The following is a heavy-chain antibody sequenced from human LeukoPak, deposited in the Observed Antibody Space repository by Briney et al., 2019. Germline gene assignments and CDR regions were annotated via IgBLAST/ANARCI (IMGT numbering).Heavy chain of an antibody. CDR2: ISSSDSTI. V-gene: IGHV3-48*03. D-gene: IGHD6-13*01. J-gene: IGHJ4*02. Sequence: GGSLRLSCAASGFAFSSYAMNWVRQAPGKGLEWVSYISSSDSTIYYADSVKGRFTISRDNAKNSLYLQMNSLRAEDTAVYYCARRYSSRWAFDYWGQGTLVTVSS. CDR3: ARRYSSRWAFDY. CDR1: GFAFSSYA.